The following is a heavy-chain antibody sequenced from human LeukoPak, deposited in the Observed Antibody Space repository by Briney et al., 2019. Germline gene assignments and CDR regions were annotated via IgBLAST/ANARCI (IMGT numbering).Heavy chain of an antibody. CDR3: ATNSQYGDVDY. V-gene: IGHV3-11*06. D-gene: IGHD4-17*01. CDR1: GFTFSDYY. J-gene: IGHJ4*02. CDR2: ISSSSSYT. Sequence: GGSLRLSCAASGFTFSDYYMSWIRQAPGKGLEWVSYISSSSSYTNYADSVKGRFTISRDNAKNSLYLQMNSLRAEDTAVYYCATNSQYGDVDYWGQGTLVTVSS.